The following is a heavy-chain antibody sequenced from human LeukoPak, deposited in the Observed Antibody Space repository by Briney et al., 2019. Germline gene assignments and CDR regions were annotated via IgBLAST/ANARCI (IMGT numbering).Heavy chain of an antibody. D-gene: IGHD6-13*01. Sequence: GGSLRLSCAASGFTFSSSAMSWVRQAPGKGLEWVSAIGGGGSSTYYADSVKGRFTISRDNSKNTLYLQMNSLRADGTALYYCAKPTSSWYRDGFDCWGQGTLVTVSS. V-gene: IGHV3-23*01. J-gene: IGHJ4*02. CDR3: AKPTSSWYRDGFDC. CDR1: GFTFSSSA. CDR2: IGGGGSST.